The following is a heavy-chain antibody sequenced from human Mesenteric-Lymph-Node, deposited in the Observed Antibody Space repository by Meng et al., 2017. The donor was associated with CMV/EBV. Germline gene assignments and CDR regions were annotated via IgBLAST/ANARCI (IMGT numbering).Heavy chain of an antibody. V-gene: IGHV1-69*05. CDR1: GYTFTSYA. J-gene: IGHJ3*02. CDR2: IIPIFGTA. CDR3: ARVLKPAAILYAFDI. D-gene: IGHD2-2*02. Sequence: SVKVSCKASGYTFTSYAISWVRQAPGQGLEWMGGIIPIFGTANYAQKFQGRVTITTDESTSTAYMELSSLRSEDTAVYYCARVLKPAAILYAFDIWGQGTMVTVSS.